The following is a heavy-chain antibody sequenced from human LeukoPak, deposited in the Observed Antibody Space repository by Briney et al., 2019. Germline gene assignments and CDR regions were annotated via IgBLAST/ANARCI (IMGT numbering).Heavy chain of an antibody. V-gene: IGHV4-59*12. D-gene: IGHD6-6*01. Sequence: SETPSLTCTVSGGSISNYYWNWIRQPPGKGLEWIGYIYYSGTTNYNPSLKSRVSMSVDTSKNQFSLKLSSVTAADTAVYYCAHLGVIAARRRDYWGQGTLVTVSS. CDR2: IYYSGTT. CDR3: AHLGVIAARRRDY. J-gene: IGHJ4*02. CDR1: GGSISNYY.